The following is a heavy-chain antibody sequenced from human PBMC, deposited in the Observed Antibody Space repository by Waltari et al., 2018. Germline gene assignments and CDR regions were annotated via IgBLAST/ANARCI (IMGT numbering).Heavy chain of an antibody. V-gene: IGHV1-2*02. CDR3: ARFIAPSNYEDWFDP. D-gene: IGHD4-4*01. J-gene: IGHJ5*02. Sequence: QVQLVQSGAEVKKPGASVKVSCKASGYTFPGSYMHWVRQAPGKGREWIGVINPSRGGTNYAQKLQGRVTMTRDTSISTAYMELSRLRSDDTAVYYCARFIAPSNYEDWFDPWGQGTLVTVSS. CDR2: INPSRGGT. CDR1: GYTFPGSY.